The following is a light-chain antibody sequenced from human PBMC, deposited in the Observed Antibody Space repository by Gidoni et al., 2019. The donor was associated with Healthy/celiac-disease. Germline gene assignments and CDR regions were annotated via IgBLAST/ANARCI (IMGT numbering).Light chain of an antibody. CDR3: QQYNNWPGT. V-gene: IGKV3-15*01. J-gene: IGKJ1*01. CDR2: GAS. Sequence: EIVMTQSPATLSVSPGERATLSCRASQSVSSNLAWYQQKPGQDPRLLIFGASTRATGIPARFSGSGSGTEFTLAISSLQSEDFAVYYCQQYNNWPGTFGQXTKVEIK. CDR1: QSVSSN.